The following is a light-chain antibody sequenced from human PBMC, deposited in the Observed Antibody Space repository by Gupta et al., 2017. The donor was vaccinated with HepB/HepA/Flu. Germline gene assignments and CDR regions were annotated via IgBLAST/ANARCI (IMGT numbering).Light chain of an antibody. V-gene: IGKV1-39*01. CDR3: QQRDSSLWT. CDR2: AAS. CDR1: QSINTY. Sequence: DIQMTQSPSSLSASVGDRVTITCRASQSINTYLNWYQQKPGKAPKVLIYAASTVQSGVPSRFSGSGSGTDFTLTISRRQPEDFANYYCQQRDSSLWTFGQGTKVEVK. J-gene: IGKJ1*01.